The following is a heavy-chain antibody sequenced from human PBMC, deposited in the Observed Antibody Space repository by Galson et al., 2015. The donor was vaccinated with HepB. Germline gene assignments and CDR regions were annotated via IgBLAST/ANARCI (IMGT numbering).Heavy chain of an antibody. CDR3: ARDLGYDFWSGHLDY. CDR1: GFTFSSYG. Sequence: SLRLSCAASGFTFSSYGMHWVRQAPGKGLEWVAVIWYDGSNKYYADSVKGRFTISRDNSKNTLYLQMNSLRAEDTAVYYCARDLGYDFWSGHLDYWGQGTLVTVSS. CDR2: IWYDGSNK. D-gene: IGHD3-3*01. J-gene: IGHJ4*02. V-gene: IGHV3-33*01.